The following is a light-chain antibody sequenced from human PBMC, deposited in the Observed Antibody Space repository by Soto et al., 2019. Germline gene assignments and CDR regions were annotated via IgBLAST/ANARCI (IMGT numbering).Light chain of an antibody. Sequence: DIPLTQSPFFLSASVGDRVTITCRASQGIRSYLAWYQQRPGKAPELLIYGASTLRTGVASRFSGSGSGTEFTLTISSLQPEDFATFFCQQLQIFPPLFTFGPGTKVDIK. CDR3: QQLQIFPPLFT. J-gene: IGKJ3*01. V-gene: IGKV1-9*01. CDR2: GAS. CDR1: QGIRSY.